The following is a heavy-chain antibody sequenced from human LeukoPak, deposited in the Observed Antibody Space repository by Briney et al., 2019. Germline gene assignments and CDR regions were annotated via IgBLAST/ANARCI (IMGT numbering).Heavy chain of an antibody. J-gene: IGHJ4*02. CDR1: GFTFSSYA. CDR3: ARVGTLGSSWFDY. V-gene: IGHV3-23*01. Sequence: GGSLRLSCAASGFTFSSYAMSWVRQAPGKGLEWVSAISGSGGSTYYADSVKGRFTISRDNSKNTLYLQMNSLRAEDTAVYYCARVGTLGSSWFDYWGQGTLVTVSS. D-gene: IGHD6-6*01. CDR2: ISGSGGST.